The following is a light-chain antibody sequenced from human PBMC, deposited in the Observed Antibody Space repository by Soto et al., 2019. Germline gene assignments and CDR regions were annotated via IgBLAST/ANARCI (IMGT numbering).Light chain of an antibody. CDR1: HTVGNF. J-gene: IGKJ1*01. CDR3: QQRFNWPRT. Sequence: EIVLTQSPDTLSLSPGERATLSCRASHTVGNFLAWYQQKPGQAPRLLIYDVSNRAIGIPPRFSGSGSGTDFTLTVSSLEPEDFAVYYCQQRFNWPRTFGQGTKVEMK. CDR2: DVS. V-gene: IGKV3-11*01.